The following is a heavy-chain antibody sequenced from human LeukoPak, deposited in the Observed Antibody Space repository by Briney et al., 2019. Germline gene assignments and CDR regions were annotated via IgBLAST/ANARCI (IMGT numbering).Heavy chain of an antibody. CDR2: IYPDDSDT. CDR3: ARPNITSYYDSRGYDAFDV. J-gene: IGHJ3*01. Sequence: ESLKISCKGSGYKFNAYWIAWVRQMPGKGLEWMGIIYPDDSDTRYSPSFQGQVTISADKSVSIAYLQWSSLKASDTAMYYCARPNITSYYDSRGYDAFDVWGQGTMVIVSS. CDR1: GYKFNAYW. D-gene: IGHD3-22*01. V-gene: IGHV5-51*01.